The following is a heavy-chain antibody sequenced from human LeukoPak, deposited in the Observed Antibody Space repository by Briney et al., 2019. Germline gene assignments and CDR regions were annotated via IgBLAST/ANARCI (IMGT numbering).Heavy chain of an antibody. Sequence: PGGSLRLSCAASGFTFSSYVMHWVRQAPGKGLEWVAIISYDGSNEYYADSVKGRFTISRDNAKNSLYLQMNSLRAEDTAVYYCASSWFAVAGSETNWFDPWGQGTLVTVSS. CDR2: ISYDGSNE. CDR1: GFTFSSYV. J-gene: IGHJ5*02. CDR3: ASSWFAVAGSETNWFDP. V-gene: IGHV3-30*04. D-gene: IGHD6-19*01.